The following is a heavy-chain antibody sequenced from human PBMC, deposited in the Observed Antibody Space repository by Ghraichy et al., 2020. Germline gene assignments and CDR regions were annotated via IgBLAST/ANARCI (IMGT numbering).Heavy chain of an antibody. V-gene: IGHV4-59*01. CDR1: GGSISSYY. D-gene: IGHD3-22*01. CDR3: ARLDYYDSSAPFDY. CDR2: IYYSGST. Sequence: SETLSLTCTVSGGSISSYYWSWIGQPPGKGLEWIGYIYYSGSTNYNPSLKSRVTISVDTSKNQFSLKLSPVTAADTAVYYCARLDYYDSSAPFDYWGQGTLVTVSS. J-gene: IGHJ4*02.